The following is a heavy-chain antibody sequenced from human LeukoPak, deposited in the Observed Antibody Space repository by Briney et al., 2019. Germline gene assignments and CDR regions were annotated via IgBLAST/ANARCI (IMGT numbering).Heavy chain of an antibody. CDR2: ISYDGSNK. V-gene: IGHV3-30-3*01. Sequence: GGSLRLSCAASGFTFSSYAMHWVRQAPGKGLEWVAVISYDGSNKYYAGSVKGRFTISRDNSKNTLYLQMNSLRAEDTAVYYCARSAYGDNFDYWGQGTLVTVSS. D-gene: IGHD4-17*01. CDR3: ARSAYGDNFDY. J-gene: IGHJ4*02. CDR1: GFTFSSYA.